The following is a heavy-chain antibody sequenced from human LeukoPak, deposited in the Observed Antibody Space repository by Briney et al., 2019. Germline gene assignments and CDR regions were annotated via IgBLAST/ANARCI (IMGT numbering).Heavy chain of an antibody. CDR3: ATDSGIWNDGPIGY. D-gene: IGHD1-1*01. CDR2: FDPEDGET. CDR1: GYTLTELS. Sequence: ASVEVSCKVSGYTLTELSMHWVRQAPGKGLEWMGGFDPEDGETIYAQKFQGRVTMTEDTSTDTAYMELSSLRSEDTAVYYCATDSGIWNDGPIGYWGQGTLVTVSS. J-gene: IGHJ4*02. V-gene: IGHV1-24*01.